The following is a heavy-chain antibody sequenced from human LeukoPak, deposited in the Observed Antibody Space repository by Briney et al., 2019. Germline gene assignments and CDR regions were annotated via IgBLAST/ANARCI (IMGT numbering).Heavy chain of an antibody. CDR2: IYTSGST. V-gene: IGHV4-61*02. Sequence: SETLSLTCIVSGGSISSGSYYWSWIRQPAGKGLEWIGRIYTSGSTNYNPSLKSRVTISVDTSKNQFSLKLSSVTAADTAVYYCARRGYSGYEDYWGQGTLVTVSS. J-gene: IGHJ4*02. D-gene: IGHD5-12*01. CDR1: GGSISSGSYY. CDR3: ARRGYSGYEDY.